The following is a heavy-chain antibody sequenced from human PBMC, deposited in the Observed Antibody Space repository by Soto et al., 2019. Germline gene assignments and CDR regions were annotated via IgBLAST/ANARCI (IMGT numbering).Heavy chain of an antibody. CDR2: IYYSGST. Sequence: SETLSLTCPVSGGSISSYYWSWIRQPPGKGLEWIGYIYYSGSTNYNPSLKSRVTISVDTSKNQFSLKLSSVTAADTAVYYCASERGGAFAFRGRGTMVIGSS. CDR3: ASERGGAFAF. J-gene: IGHJ3*01. CDR1: GGSISSYY. V-gene: IGHV4-59*01.